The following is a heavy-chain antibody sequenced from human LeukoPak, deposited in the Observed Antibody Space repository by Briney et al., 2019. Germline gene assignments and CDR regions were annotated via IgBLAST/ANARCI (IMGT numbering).Heavy chain of an antibody. D-gene: IGHD6-13*01. CDR3: ARMGGGTAAAGYYFDY. V-gene: IGHV4-4*02. CDR2: IYHSGST. Sequence: TPSETLSLTCAVSGGSISSSNWWSWVRQPPGKGLEWIGEIYHSGSTNYNPSLKSRVTISVDKSKNQFSLKLSSVTAADTAVYYCARMGGGTAAAGYYFDYWGQGTLVTVSS. CDR1: GGSISSSNW. J-gene: IGHJ4*02.